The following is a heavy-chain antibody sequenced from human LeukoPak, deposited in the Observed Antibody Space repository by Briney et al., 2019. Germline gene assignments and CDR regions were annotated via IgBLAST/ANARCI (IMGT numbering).Heavy chain of an antibody. CDR3: ARSINFWSGYYYESFDY. V-gene: IGHV5-51*01. D-gene: IGHD3-3*01. CDR1: GYSFTSHW. Sequence: GESLKISCKGSGYSFTSHWIGWVRQMPGKGLEWIGIIYPGDSDTRYSTSFKGQVTISADKSISTAYLQLSSLKASDTAMYYCARSINFWSGYYYESFDYWGQGTLVTVSS. J-gene: IGHJ4*02. CDR2: IYPGDSDT.